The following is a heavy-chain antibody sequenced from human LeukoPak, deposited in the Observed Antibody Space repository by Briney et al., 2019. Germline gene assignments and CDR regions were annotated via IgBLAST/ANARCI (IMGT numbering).Heavy chain of an antibody. CDR1: GGSISDYY. V-gene: IGHV4-59*01. CDR2: IYHSGST. D-gene: IGHD1-1*01. CDR3: ARSPQPNHTWIFYY. Sequence: PSETLSLTCTVSGGSISDYYWTWIRQPPGKGLEWIGYIYHSGSTNYNPSLKSRVTISVDTSKNQFSLKLSPVTAADTAVYYCARSPQPNHTWIFYYWGQGTLVTVSS. J-gene: IGHJ4*02.